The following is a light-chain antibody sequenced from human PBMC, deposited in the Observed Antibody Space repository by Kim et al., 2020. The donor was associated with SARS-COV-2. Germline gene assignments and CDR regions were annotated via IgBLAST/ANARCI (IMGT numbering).Light chain of an antibody. Sequence: GQSITISCTGTSYDVGGYDYVAWYQHLPGKAPKLMIYAVSERPSGISSRFSASKSDNTASLTISGLQADDEADYYCSSYTSSSTVVFGGGTKVTVL. CDR1: SYDVGGYDY. V-gene: IGLV2-14*03. CDR2: AVS. CDR3: SSYTSSSTVV. J-gene: IGLJ2*01.